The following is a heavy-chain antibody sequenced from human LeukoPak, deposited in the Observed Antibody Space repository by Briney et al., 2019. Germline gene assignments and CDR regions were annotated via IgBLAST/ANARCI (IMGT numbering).Heavy chain of an antibody. CDR3: ARWVYGGNTEYYFDY. Sequence: GGSLRLSCAASGFTFSSYAMHWVRQAPGKGLEWVAVISYDGSNKYYADSVKGRFTISRDNSKNTLYLQMNSLRAEDTAVYYCARWVYGGNTEYYFDYWGQGTLVTVSS. J-gene: IGHJ4*02. V-gene: IGHV3-30*04. CDR1: GFTFSSYA. CDR2: ISYDGSNK. D-gene: IGHD4-23*01.